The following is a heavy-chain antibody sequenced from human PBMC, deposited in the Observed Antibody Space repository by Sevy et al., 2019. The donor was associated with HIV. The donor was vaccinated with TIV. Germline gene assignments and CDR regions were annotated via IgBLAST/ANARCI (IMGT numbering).Heavy chain of an antibody. Sequence: ASVKVSCKVSGYTLTELSMHWVRQAPGKGLEWMGGFDPEDGETIYAQKFQGRVIMTEDTSTDTAYMELSSLRSEDTAVYYCATDSSGWRDAFDIWGQGTMVTVSS. V-gene: IGHV1-24*01. J-gene: IGHJ3*02. CDR2: FDPEDGET. D-gene: IGHD6-19*01. CDR1: GYTLTELS. CDR3: ATDSSGWRDAFDI.